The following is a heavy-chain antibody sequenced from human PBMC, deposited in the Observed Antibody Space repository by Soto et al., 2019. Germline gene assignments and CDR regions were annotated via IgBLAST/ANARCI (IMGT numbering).Heavy chain of an antibody. CDR2: INHSGST. V-gene: IGHV4-34*01. Sequence: SETLSLTCAVYGGSFSGYYWSWIRQPPGKGLEWIGEINHSGSTNYNPSLKSRVTISVDTSKNQFSLKLSSVTAADTAVYYCASVPYGSGSYMLQHWGQGTLVTVSS. CDR3: ASVPYGSGSYMLQH. CDR1: GGSFSGYY. J-gene: IGHJ1*01. D-gene: IGHD3-10*01.